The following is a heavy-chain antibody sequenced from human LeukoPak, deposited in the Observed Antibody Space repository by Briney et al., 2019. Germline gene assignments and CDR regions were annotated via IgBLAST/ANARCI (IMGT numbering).Heavy chain of an antibody. J-gene: IGHJ4*02. D-gene: IGHD6-6*01. CDR3: AKDQVAARPDY. CDR2: ISSDSGTI. CDR1: GFTFSSYS. Sequence: GGFLRLSCVASGFTFSSYSINWVRQAPGQGLDWISYISSDSGTIYYADSVRGRFTISRDNSKNTLYLQMNSLRAEDTAVYYCAKDQVAARPDYWGQGTLVTVSS. V-gene: IGHV3-48*01.